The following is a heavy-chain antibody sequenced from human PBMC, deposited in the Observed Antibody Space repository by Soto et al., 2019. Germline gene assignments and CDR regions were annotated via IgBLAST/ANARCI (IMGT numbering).Heavy chain of an antibody. CDR1: GFIFKNYA. V-gene: IGHV3-23*01. Sequence: EVQLLESGGGLIQPGGSLRLSCAVSGFIFKNYAMTWVRQTPGKGLEWVSAVGGGGATTYYADSVKGRFTISRDNSKNTLYLQMNSLSAEDSAIYYCAKVYVYWENNRRFFDYWGQGTLVTVSS. D-gene: IGHD3-16*01. CDR2: VGGGGATT. J-gene: IGHJ4*02. CDR3: AKVYVYWENNRRFFDY.